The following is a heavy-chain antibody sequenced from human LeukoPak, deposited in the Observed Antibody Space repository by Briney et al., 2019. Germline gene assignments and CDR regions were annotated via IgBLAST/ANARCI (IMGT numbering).Heavy chain of an antibody. Sequence: GGSLRLSCAASGFTFSSYAMSWVRQAPGKGLEWVSAISGSGGSTYYADSVKGRFTISRDNSKNTLYLQMNSLRAEDTAVYYCARAITPVPDAFDIWGQGTMVTVSS. V-gene: IGHV3-23*01. CDR1: GFTFSSYA. CDR2: ISGSGGST. D-gene: IGHD3-10*01. CDR3: ARAITPVPDAFDI. J-gene: IGHJ3*02.